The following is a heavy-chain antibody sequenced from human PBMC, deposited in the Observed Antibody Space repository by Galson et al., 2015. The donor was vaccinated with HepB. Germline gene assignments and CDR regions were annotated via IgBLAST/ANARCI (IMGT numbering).Heavy chain of an antibody. V-gene: IGHV3-7*03. CDR1: GFTFSSYW. CDR2: IKQDGSEV. D-gene: IGHD6-13*01. Sequence: SLRLSCAASGFTFSSYWMSWVRQAPGKGLEWVANIKQDGSEVYYSDSVKGRFTISRDNAKSSLYLLMNGLRAEDTAVYYCAREPAFNLGTDYWGQGTLVTVSS. J-gene: IGHJ4*02. CDR3: AREPAFNLGTDY.